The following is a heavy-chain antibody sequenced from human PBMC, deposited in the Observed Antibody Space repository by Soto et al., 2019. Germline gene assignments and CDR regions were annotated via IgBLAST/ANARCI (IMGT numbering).Heavy chain of an antibody. Sequence: GGSLRLSCAASGFTFSSFWMHWVRQAPGEGLVWVSRINSDGSNTNYADSVKGRFTISRDNARNSLYLQMDSLTDEDTAVYYCARDRDNYSNSGSAWASAFDFWGLGTMVTVSS. J-gene: IGHJ3*01. D-gene: IGHD3-10*01. V-gene: IGHV3-74*01. CDR2: INSDGSNT. CDR1: GFTFSSFW. CDR3: ARDRDNYSNSGSAWASAFDF.